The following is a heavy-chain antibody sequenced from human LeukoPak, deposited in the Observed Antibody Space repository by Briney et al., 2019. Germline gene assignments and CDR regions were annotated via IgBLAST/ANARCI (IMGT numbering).Heavy chain of an antibody. D-gene: IGHD3-16*01. CDR1: GFTFSSYS. Sequence: LSGGSLRLSCAASGFTFSSYSMNWVRQAPGRGLEWVANIHQDGSIQFYVDSVKGRFTVSRDNARNLLYLQMNGLRAEDTAVYYCARAGGSYVEAAYWGQGTLVTVSS. J-gene: IGHJ4*02. CDR3: ARAGGSYVEAAY. V-gene: IGHV3-7*01. CDR2: IHQDGSIQ.